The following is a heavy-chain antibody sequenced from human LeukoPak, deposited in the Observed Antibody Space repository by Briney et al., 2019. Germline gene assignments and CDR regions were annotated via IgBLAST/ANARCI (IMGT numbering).Heavy chain of an antibody. V-gene: IGHV3-30*03. CDR3: ARDPDYDSSEDGMDV. CDR2: ISYDGSNK. J-gene: IGHJ6*02. D-gene: IGHD3-22*01. CDR1: GFTFSSYG. Sequence: PGGSLRLSCAASGFTFSSYGMHWVRQAPGKGLEWVAVISYDGSNKYYADSVKGRFTISRDNSKNTLYLQMNSLRAEDTAVHYCARDPDYDSSEDGMDVWGQGTTVTVSS.